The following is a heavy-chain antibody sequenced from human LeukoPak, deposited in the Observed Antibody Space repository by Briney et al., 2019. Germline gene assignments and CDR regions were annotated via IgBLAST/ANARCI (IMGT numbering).Heavy chain of an antibody. CDR3: ARGIPGPHYFDY. CDR1: GFIFSRYW. J-gene: IGHJ4*02. V-gene: IGHV3-7*03. CDR2: IKQDGSEK. D-gene: IGHD2-21*01. Sequence: GGSLGLSCAASGFIFSRYWMIWVRQAPGKGLEWVANIKQDGSEKYYVDSVKGRFTISRDNAKNSLYLQMNSLRAEDTALYYCARGIPGPHYFDYWGQGTLVTASS.